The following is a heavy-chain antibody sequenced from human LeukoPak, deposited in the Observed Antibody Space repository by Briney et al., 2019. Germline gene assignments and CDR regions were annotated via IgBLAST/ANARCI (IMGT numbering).Heavy chain of an antibody. V-gene: IGHV1-18*01. CDR2: ISAYNGYT. J-gene: IGHJ4*02. CDR3: ARVGGTYEGFVDY. Sequence: ASVKVSCKASGYTFTDYAIGWVRQAPGHGLEWMGWISAYNGYTNYAQNLQGRVIMTTDTSTSTAYMELRSLRSDDTAMYFCARVGGTYEGFVDYWGQRTLVTVSS. D-gene: IGHD1-1*01. CDR1: GYTFTDYA.